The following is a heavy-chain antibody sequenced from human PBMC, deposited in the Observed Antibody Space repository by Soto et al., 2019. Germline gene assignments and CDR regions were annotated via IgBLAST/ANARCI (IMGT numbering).Heavy chain of an antibody. CDR1: GFTFSSYS. CDR3: ARDRDIVVVVAATDYYYYGMDV. V-gene: IGHV3-21*01. Sequence: PGGSLRLSCAASGFTFSSYSMNWVRQAPGKGLEWVSSISSSSSYIYYADSVKGRFTISRDNAKNSLYLQMNSLRAEDTAVYYCARDRDIVVVVAATDYYYYGMDVWGQGTKVTVYS. D-gene: IGHD2-15*01. CDR2: ISSSSSYI. J-gene: IGHJ6*02.